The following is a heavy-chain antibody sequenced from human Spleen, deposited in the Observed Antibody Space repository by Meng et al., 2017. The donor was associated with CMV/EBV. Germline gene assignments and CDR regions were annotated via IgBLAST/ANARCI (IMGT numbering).Heavy chain of an antibody. CDR3: AKDRGFGSALGAFDI. Sequence: GGSLRLSCAASGFTFSSYGLHWVRQAPGKGLEWVAFIRYDGSNKYFADSVKGRFTISRDNSKKTLYLQMNSLRTEDTAVYYCAKDRGFGSALGAFDIWGQGTMVTVSS. V-gene: IGHV3-30*02. CDR1: GFTFSSYG. D-gene: IGHD3-16*01. J-gene: IGHJ3*02. CDR2: IRYDGSNK.